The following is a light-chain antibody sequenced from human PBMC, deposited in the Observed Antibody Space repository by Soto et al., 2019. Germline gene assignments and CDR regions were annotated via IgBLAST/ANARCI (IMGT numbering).Light chain of an antibody. CDR2: DVS. V-gene: IGKV3-20*01. Sequence: DIVLTQSPGTLSLSPGERATLSCRASQSVSSTYLAWYQQKPGQAPRLLIYDVSNRATGIPARFSGSGSGTDFTLTITRLEPEDFAVYYCQQYNDWPPITFGQGTRLEIK. CDR3: QQYNDWPPIT. CDR1: QSVSSTY. J-gene: IGKJ5*01.